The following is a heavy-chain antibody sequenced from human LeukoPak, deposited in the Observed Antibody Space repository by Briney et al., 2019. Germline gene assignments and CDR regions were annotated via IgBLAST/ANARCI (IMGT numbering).Heavy chain of an antibody. J-gene: IGHJ4*02. CDR1: GYTFTSYD. D-gene: IGHD3-9*01. Sequence: ASVKVSRKASGYTFTSYDINWVRQATGQGLEWMGWMNPNSGNTGYAQKFQGRVTMTRNTSISTAYMELSSLRSEDTAVYYCATLSRYFDWSNDYWGQGTLVTVSS. V-gene: IGHV1-8*01. CDR3: ATLSRYFDWSNDY. CDR2: MNPNSGNT.